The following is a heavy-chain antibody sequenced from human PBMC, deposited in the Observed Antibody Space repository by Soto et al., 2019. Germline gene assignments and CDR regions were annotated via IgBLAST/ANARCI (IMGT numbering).Heavy chain of an antibody. CDR3: AKDLEDTMIVVVICGFDY. Sequence: GGSLRLSCAASGFTFSSYAMSWVRQAPGKGLEWVSAISGSGGSTYYADSVKGRFTISRDNSKNTLYLQMNSLRAEDTAVYYCAKDLEDTMIVVVICGFDYWGQGTLVTVSS. CDR2: ISGSGGST. D-gene: IGHD3-22*01. CDR1: GFTFSSYA. V-gene: IGHV3-23*01. J-gene: IGHJ4*02.